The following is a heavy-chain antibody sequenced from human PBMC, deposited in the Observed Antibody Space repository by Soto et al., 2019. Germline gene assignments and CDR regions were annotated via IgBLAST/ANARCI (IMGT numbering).Heavy chain of an antibody. Sequence: EVQLVESGGGLVQPGGSLKLSCAASGFTFSGSAMHWVRQASGKGLEWVGRVRSKANTYATAYAASGKGRFTISRDDSENTAYLQMNSLKTEDTAVYYCTGSYGDSASHLAYWGQGIWVTVSS. D-gene: IGHD4-17*01. CDR3: TGSYGDSASHLAY. CDR2: VRSKANTYAT. V-gene: IGHV3-73*02. J-gene: IGHJ4*02. CDR1: GFTFSGSA.